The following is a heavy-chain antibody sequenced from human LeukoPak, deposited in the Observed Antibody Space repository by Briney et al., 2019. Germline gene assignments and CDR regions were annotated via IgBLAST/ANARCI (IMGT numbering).Heavy chain of an antibody. V-gene: IGHV4-59*01. D-gene: IGHD1-26*01. Sequence: SETLSLTCTVSGGSISSYYWSWIRQPPGKGLEGRGYIYYSGRTNYNPSLTSRVTISVDTSKNQFSLMLSSVTAADTAVYYCVQDRGVVGDPVGAFDIWGQGTMVTVSS. CDR1: GGSISSYY. J-gene: IGHJ3*02. CDR2: IYYSGRT. CDR3: VQDRGVVGDPVGAFDI.